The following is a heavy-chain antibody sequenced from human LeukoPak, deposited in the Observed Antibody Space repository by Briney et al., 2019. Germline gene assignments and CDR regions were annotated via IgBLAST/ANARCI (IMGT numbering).Heavy chain of an antibody. CDR1: GGSISSGGYY. V-gene: IGHV4-31*03. D-gene: IGHD3-10*01. CDR2: IYYSGNT. J-gene: IGHJ3*02. Sequence: SQTLSLTCTVSGGSISSGGYYWSWICQHPGKGLEWIGYIYYSGNTYYNPSLKSRVTISVDTSKNQFSLRLSSVTAADTAVYYCASSPFGDDAFDIWGQGTMVTVSS. CDR3: ASSPFGDDAFDI.